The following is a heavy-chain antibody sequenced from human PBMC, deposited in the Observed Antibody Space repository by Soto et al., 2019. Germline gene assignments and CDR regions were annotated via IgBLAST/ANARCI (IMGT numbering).Heavy chain of an antibody. J-gene: IGHJ4*02. V-gene: IGHV1-18*04. D-gene: IGHD3-3*01. CDR3: ARHRFFYCYDTVCYFFYF. CDR2: ISGHNGNT. CDR1: GYSYTSYG. Sequence: SSVKVSCKASGYSYTSYGISWVRQAPGQEPEWMGWISGHNGNTNHPQSLQGRVTMTTDTSRNTAYMELRSLRSDDTAVYYCARHRFFYCYDTVCYFFYFCGQGSLVIVSA.